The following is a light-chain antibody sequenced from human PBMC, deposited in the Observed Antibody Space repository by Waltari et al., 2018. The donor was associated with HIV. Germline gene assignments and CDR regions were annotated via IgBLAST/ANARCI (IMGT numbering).Light chain of an antibody. CDR2: GAS. V-gene: IGKV3-15*01. CDR3: QQDNNWPPEFT. CDR1: QNVGSN. J-gene: IGKJ4*01. Sequence: EIVMTQSPAALSVSPGERVTLSCRASQNVGSNLAWYQQKPGQAPRLLIYGASTRATGVPARFSGGGSGTDFTLTISSLQSEDFVLYYCQQDNNWPPEFTFGGGTKVEIK.